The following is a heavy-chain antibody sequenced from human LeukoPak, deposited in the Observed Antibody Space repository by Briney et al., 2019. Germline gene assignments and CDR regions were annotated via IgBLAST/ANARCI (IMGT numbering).Heavy chain of an antibody. CDR3: AKQDTAMVIDY. D-gene: IGHD5-18*01. CDR2: ISGSGGST. J-gene: IGHJ4*02. CDR1: GFTFSSYA. V-gene: IGHV3-23*01. Sequence: GGSLRLSCAAPGFTFSSYAMSWVRQAPGKGLEWVSAISGSGGSTYYADSVKGRFTVSRDNSKNTLYLQMNSLRAEDTAVYYCAKQDTAMVIDYWGQGTLVTVSS.